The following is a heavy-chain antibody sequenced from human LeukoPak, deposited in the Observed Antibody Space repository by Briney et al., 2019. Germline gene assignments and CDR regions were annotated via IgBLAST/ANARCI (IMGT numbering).Heavy chain of an antibody. Sequence: PGGSLRLSCAASGFTFSSYGMHWVRQAPGKGLEWVAVIWYDGSNKYYADSVKGRFTISRDNSKSTLYLQMNSLRAEDTAVYYCARARYTISPFDYWGQGTLVTVSS. CDR2: IWYDGSNK. V-gene: IGHV3-33*01. J-gene: IGHJ4*02. CDR1: GFTFSSYG. D-gene: IGHD1-14*01. CDR3: ARARYTISPFDY.